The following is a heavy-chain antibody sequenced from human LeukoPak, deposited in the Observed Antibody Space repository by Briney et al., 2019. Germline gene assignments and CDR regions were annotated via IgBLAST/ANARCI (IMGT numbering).Heavy chain of an antibody. CDR2: IIPIFGTA. V-gene: IGHV1-69*13. Sequence: SVKVSCKASGGTFSSYAISWERQAPGQGLEWMGGIIPIFGTANYAQKFQGRVTITADESTSTAYMELSSLRSEDTAVYYCARVTVEVAGQVHYYYGMDVWGQGTTVTVSS. J-gene: IGHJ6*02. CDR3: ARVTVEVAGQVHYYYGMDV. D-gene: IGHD6-19*01. CDR1: GGTFSSYA.